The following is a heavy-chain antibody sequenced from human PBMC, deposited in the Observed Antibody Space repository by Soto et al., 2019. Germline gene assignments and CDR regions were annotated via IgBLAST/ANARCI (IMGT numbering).Heavy chain of an antibody. Sequence: RRLSCAASGFTFSSYGMHWVRQAPGKGLEWVAVISYDGSNRYYADSVKGRFTISRDNSKNTLYLQMNSLRAEDTAVYYCAKVRVRGANYYYYYGMDVWGQGTTVTV. CDR2: ISYDGSNR. V-gene: IGHV3-30*18. CDR3: AKVRVRGANYYYYYGMDV. D-gene: IGHD3-10*01. CDR1: GFTFSSYG. J-gene: IGHJ6*02.